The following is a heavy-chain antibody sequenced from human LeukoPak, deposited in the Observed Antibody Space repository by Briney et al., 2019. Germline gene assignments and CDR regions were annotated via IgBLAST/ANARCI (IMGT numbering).Heavy chain of an antibody. CDR3: ARYLHGDYPWYYYYMDV. V-gene: IGHV1-18*01. Sequence: ASVKVSCKASGYTFTNYGISWVRQAPGQGLEWMGWISADNGNTYYTQNFQGRVSMTTDTSTSTAYMEVRSLRSDDTAVYYCARYLHGDYPWYYYYMDVWGKGTTVTVSS. D-gene: IGHD4-17*01. J-gene: IGHJ6*03. CDR2: ISADNGNT. CDR1: GYTFTNYG.